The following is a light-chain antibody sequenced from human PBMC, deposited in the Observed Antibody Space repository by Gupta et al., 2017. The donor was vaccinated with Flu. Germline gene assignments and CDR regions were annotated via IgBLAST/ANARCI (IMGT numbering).Light chain of an antibody. CDR1: QSISSY. Sequence: DIQLRQSPSSLSASVGDRVTITCRASQSISSYLNWYQQKPGKAPKLLIYAASSLQSGVPSRFSGSGSGTDVTLTISSLQPEDFATYYCQQSYSTPQITFGQGTRLEIK. J-gene: IGKJ5*01. CDR2: AAS. CDR3: QQSYSTPQIT. V-gene: IGKV1-39*01.